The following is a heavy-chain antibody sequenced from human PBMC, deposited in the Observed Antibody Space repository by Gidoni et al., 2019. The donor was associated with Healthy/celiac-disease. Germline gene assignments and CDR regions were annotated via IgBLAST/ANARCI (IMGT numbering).Heavy chain of an antibody. Sequence: EVQLVESGGGLVQPGGSLRLPCAASGSTFSSYWMGWVRQAPGKGLEWVANIKQDGSEKYYVDSVKGRFTISRDNAKNSLYLQMNSLRAEDTAVYYCARDRVAVAGEYYYYYGMDVWGQGTTVTVSS. V-gene: IGHV3-7*01. CDR3: ARDRVAVAGEYYYYYGMDV. D-gene: IGHD6-19*01. CDR2: IKQDGSEK. CDR1: GSTFSSYW. J-gene: IGHJ6*02.